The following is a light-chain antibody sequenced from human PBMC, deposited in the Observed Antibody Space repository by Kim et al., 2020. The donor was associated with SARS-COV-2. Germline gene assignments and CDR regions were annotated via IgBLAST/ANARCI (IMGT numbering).Light chain of an antibody. V-gene: IGKV1-9*01. J-gene: IGKJ4*01. CDR2: AAS. CDR1: QGISGH. CDR3: QHLNSYPLT. Sequence: DIQLTQSPSFLSASVGDRVTITCRASQGISGHLAWYQQRPGKAPKLLIFAASTLQSGVPARFSGSSSGTEFTLTISSLQPEDFGIYYCQHLNSYPLTFGGGTKVDIK.